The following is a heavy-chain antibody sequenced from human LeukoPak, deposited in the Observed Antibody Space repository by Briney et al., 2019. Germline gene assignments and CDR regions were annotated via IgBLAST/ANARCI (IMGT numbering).Heavy chain of an antibody. CDR2: ISWDGGST. Sequence: GGSLRLSCAASGFTFDDYTMHWVRQAPGKGLEWVSLISWDGGSTYYADSVKGRFTISRDNSKNSLYLQMNSLRTEDTALYYCAKDNDYGDYWSFDYWGQGTLVTVSS. D-gene: IGHD4-17*01. V-gene: IGHV3-43*01. CDR1: GFTFDDYT. J-gene: IGHJ4*02. CDR3: AKDNDYGDYWSFDY.